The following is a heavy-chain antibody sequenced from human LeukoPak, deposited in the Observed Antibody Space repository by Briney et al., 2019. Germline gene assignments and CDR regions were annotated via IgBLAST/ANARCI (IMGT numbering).Heavy chain of an antibody. Sequence: QPGGSLRLSCAASGFIFASYAMSWVRQAPGKGLEWVSTLSDSGGKTYYADSVKGRFTISRDNSRNTLYLQMNSLRAEDTAVYYCAKDPGRPPYDSSGYYHGFDYWGQGTLVTVSS. CDR3: AKDPGRPPYDSSGYYHGFDY. V-gene: IGHV3-23*01. J-gene: IGHJ4*02. D-gene: IGHD3-22*01. CDR2: LSDSGGKT. CDR1: GFIFASYA.